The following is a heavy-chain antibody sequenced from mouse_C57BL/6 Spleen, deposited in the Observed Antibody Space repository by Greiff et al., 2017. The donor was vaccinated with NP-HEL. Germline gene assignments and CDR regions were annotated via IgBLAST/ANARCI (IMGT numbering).Heavy chain of an antibody. CDR2: IDPSDSET. CDR1: GYTFTSYW. V-gene: IGHV1-52*01. CDR3: ARSGVRSYYFDY. Sequence: QVQLQQPGAELVRPGSSVKLSCKASGYTFTSYWMHWVKQRPIQGLEWIGNIDPSDSETHYNQKFKDKATLTVDKSSSTAYMQLSSLTSEDSAVYYCARSGVRSYYFDYWGQGTTLTVSS. J-gene: IGHJ2*01. D-gene: IGHD1-1*01.